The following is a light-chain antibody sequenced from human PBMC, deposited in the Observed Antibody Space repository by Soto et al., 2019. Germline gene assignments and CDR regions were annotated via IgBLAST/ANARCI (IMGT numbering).Light chain of an antibody. Sequence: EIVLTQSPATLSLSPGERAALSCRASQSVSSYLAWYQQKPGQAPRLLIYDASKRAPGIPARFTGSGSGTDFTLTISSLEPEDFAVYFGQQRSNWPSTFGGGTKVEI. CDR2: DAS. J-gene: IGKJ4*01. CDR1: QSVSSY. CDR3: QQRSNWPST. V-gene: IGKV3-11*01.